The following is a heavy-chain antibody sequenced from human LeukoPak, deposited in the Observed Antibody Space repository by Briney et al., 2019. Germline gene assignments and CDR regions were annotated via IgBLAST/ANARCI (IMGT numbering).Heavy chain of an antibody. V-gene: IGHV1-24*01. CDR2: FDPEDGET. J-gene: IGHJ4*02. Sequence: ASVKVSCKVSGYTLTELSMHWVRQAPGKGLEWMGGFDPEDGETIYAQKFQGRVTMTEDTSTDTAYMELGSLRSEDTAVYYCATDCCGSGSYGDYWGQGTLVTVSS. CDR1: GYTLTELS. CDR3: ATDCCGSGSYGDY. D-gene: IGHD3-10*01.